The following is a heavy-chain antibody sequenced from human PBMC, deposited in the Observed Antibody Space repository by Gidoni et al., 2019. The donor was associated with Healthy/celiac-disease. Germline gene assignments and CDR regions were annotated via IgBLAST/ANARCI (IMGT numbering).Heavy chain of an antibody. V-gene: IGHV4-34*01. Sequence: QVQLQQWGAGLLKPSETLSLTCAVYGGSFSGYYWSWIRQPPGKGLEVVGEINHRGSTNYNPSPKVRVTISVDPAKDQFSLELDPFTAPDTAFYFRAGGSRRFFCYSSFYAGCLYFFYYLGQGTLVTVSS. J-gene: IGHJ4*02. CDR3: AGGSRRFFCYSSFYAGCLYFFYY. D-gene: IGHD2-2*01. CDR2: INHRGST. CDR1: GGSFSGYY.